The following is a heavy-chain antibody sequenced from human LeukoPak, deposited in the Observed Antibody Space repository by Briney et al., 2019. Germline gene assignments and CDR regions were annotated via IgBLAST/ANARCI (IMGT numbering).Heavy chain of an antibody. CDR1: GFIFSSSA. D-gene: IGHD3-22*01. J-gene: IGHJ6*02. CDR3: AKDRYDTSVWPYYYAMDV. CDR2: ITASGTT. V-gene: IGHV3-23*01. Sequence: PGGSLRLSCAASGFIFSSSAMTWVRQAPGKGLDWVSYITASGTTYYSDSVTGRCTISRDTSNNTLYLQMNGLRADDTALYYCAKDRYDTSVWPYYYAMDVWGQGTTVTVSS.